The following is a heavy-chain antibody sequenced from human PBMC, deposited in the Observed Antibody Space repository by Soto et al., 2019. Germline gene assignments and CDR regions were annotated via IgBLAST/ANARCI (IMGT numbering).Heavy chain of an antibody. Sequence: ASVKVSCKASGYTFTSYAMHWVRQAPGQGLEWMGRINASGGSTSYAQKFQGRVTMTRDTSTSTVYMELSSLRSEDTAVYYCARESIAARQFDYWGQGTLVTV. CDR2: INASGGST. J-gene: IGHJ4*02. CDR3: ARESIAARQFDY. D-gene: IGHD6-6*01. V-gene: IGHV1-46*03. CDR1: GYTFTSYA.